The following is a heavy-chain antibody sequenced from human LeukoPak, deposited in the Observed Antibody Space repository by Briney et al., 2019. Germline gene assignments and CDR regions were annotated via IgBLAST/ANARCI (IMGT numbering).Heavy chain of an antibody. CDR2: IIPIFGTA. J-gene: IGHJ3*02. D-gene: IGHD2-21*02. CDR3: ATRLLSGAFDI. CDR1: GGTFSSYA. V-gene: IGHV1-69*05. Sequence: SVKVSCKASGGTFSSYAISWVRQAPGQGLEWMGGIIPIFGTANYAQKFQGRVTMTRNTSISTAYMELSSLRSEDTAVYYCATRLLSGAFDIWGQGTMVTVSS.